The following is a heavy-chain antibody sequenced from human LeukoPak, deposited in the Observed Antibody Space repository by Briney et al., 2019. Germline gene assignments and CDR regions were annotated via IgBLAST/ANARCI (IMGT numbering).Heavy chain of an antibody. V-gene: IGHV3-66*02. Sequence: GGSLRLSCAASGFSVSTNFMRWVRQAPGKGLEWVSSFYRGGSTRYVDSVKGRFTTSRDHSKNTMYLQMNSLRVEDTAVYYCARYYDSSGYTQGAFDIWGQGTMVTVS. CDR1: GFSVSTNF. D-gene: IGHD3-22*01. J-gene: IGHJ3*02. CDR2: FYRGGST. CDR3: ARYYDSSGYTQGAFDI.